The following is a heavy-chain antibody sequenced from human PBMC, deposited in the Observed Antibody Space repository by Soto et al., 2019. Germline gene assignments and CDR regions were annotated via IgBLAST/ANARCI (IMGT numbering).Heavy chain of an antibody. J-gene: IGHJ3*02. CDR1: GDSVSSNSSA. CDR2: TYYRSKWYN. Sequence: SQTLSLTCAISGDSVSSNSSAWNWIRQYPSRELEWIGRTYYRSKWYNDYTEYVKSRITIDTDTSKNQFCLQLNSVTPEDTAVYYGARSPLFVVVVAAPSDAFDIWGQVTMVTVSS. V-gene: IGHV6-1*01. CDR3: ARSPLFVVVVAAPSDAFDI. D-gene: IGHD2-15*01.